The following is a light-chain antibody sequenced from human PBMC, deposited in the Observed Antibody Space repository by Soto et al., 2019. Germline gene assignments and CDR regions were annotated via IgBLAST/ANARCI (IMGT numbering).Light chain of an antibody. V-gene: IGKV2-28*01. CDR1: QRLLHSNGNTF. CDR3: MQALETPYT. J-gene: IGKJ2*01. CDR2: LGS. Sequence: EIVMTQSPPSLTVTPGEPASISCRSSQRLLHSNGNTFLDWYLQKPGQSPQLLIYLGSNRASGVPDRVSGSEAGTDFTLKISRVEAEDVGVYYCMQALETPYTCGQGTKLEIK.